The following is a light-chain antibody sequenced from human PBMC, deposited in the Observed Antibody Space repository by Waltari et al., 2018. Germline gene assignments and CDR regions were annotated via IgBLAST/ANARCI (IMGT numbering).Light chain of an antibody. J-gene: IGLJ2*01. V-gene: IGLV2-14*01. Sequence: QSALTQPASVSGSPGQSITISCTGPSSDVGGYNFFTWYQQHPGKAPKLMIYEVDNRPSGVSYRFSGYKSGNTASLTISGLQVEDEADYYCTSYTSTSTLVFGGGTKLTVL. CDR3: TSYTSTSTLV. CDR2: EVD. CDR1: SSDVGGYNF.